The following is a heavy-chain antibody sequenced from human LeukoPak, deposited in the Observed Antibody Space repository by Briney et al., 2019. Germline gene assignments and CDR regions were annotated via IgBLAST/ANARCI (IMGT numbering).Heavy chain of an antibody. CDR1: GFTFSSYW. V-gene: IGHV3-74*01. Sequence: GGSLRLSCAASGFTFSSYWMHWVRQAPGKGLVWVSRINSDGSSTSYADSVKGRFTISRGNAKNTLYLQMNSLRAEDTAVYYCARPYYYYGMDVWGRGTTVTVSS. J-gene: IGHJ6*02. CDR2: INSDGSST. CDR3: ARPYYYYGMDV.